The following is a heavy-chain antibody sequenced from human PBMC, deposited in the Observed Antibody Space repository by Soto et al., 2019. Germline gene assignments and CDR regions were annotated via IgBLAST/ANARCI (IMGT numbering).Heavy chain of an antibody. CDR1: GFTFGDYA. CDR3: TRALDIAVADY. Sequence: TGGSLRLSCTASGFTFGDYAMSWFRQAPGKGLEWVGFIRGKAYGGTTEYAASVKGRFTISRDDSRSIAYLQMNSLKTEDTAVYYCTRALDIAVADYWGQGTLVTVSS. CDR2: IRGKAYGGTT. D-gene: IGHD6-19*01. V-gene: IGHV3-49*03. J-gene: IGHJ4*02.